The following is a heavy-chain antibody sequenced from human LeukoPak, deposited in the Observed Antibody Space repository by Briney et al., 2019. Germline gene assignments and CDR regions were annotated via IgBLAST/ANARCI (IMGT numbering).Heavy chain of an antibody. J-gene: IGHJ4*02. D-gene: IGHD5-24*01. CDR2: IYHSGST. CDR1: GGSISSSSYY. Sequence: SETLSLTCTVSGGSISSSSYYWGWIRQPPGKGLEWIGSIYHSGSTYYNPSLKSRVTISIDKSKNQFSLNLKTVTAADTAVYYCARDGYNPRLDYWGQGTLVTVSS. CDR3: ARDGYNPRLDY. V-gene: IGHV4-39*07.